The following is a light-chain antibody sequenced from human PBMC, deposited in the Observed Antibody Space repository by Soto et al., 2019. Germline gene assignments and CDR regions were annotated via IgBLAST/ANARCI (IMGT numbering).Light chain of an antibody. CDR3: LQRQYWPPIT. CDR1: LSVSVY. Sequence: VVLTQSPATLSLSPGERATLSCRTSLSVSVYLDWYQQKPGQAPRLLISDASNRATGIPARFSGSGSGSDFTLTISSLEPEDFGVYYCLQRQYWPPITFGQGKRLEIK. CDR2: DAS. V-gene: IGKV3-11*01. J-gene: IGKJ5*01.